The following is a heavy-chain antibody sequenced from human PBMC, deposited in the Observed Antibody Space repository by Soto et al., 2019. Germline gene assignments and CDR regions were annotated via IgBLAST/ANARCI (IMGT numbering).Heavy chain of an antibody. Sequence: TSETLSLTCTVSGGSISSGGYYWSWIRQHPGKDLEWIGYIYYSGSTYYNPSLKSRVTISVDTSKNQFSLKLSSVTAADTAVYYCAKAYRSGILVPIDYWGQGTLVTVSS. CDR1: GGSISSGGYY. J-gene: IGHJ4*02. D-gene: IGHD3-10*01. CDR2: IYYSGST. V-gene: IGHV4-31*03. CDR3: AKAYRSGILVPIDY.